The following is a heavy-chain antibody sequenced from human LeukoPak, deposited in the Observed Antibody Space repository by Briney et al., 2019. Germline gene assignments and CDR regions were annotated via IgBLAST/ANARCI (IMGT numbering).Heavy chain of an antibody. J-gene: IGHJ6*03. CDR1: GGSFSGYY. Sequence: SETLSLTCAVSGGSFSGYYWSWIRQPPGKGPEWIGEINHSESTNFNPSLKSRVTMSVDTSKNQFSLKLSSVTAADTAVYYCARLKLERPDSIYSYLYYYMDVWGKGTTVTVSS. CDR2: INHSEST. D-gene: IGHD1-1*01. CDR3: ARLKLERPDSIYSYLYYYMDV. V-gene: IGHV4-34*01.